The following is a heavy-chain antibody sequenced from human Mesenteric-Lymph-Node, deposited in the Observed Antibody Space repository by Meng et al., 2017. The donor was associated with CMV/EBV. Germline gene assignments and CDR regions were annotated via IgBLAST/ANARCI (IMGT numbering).Heavy chain of an antibody. D-gene: IGHD3-16*01. CDR3: ARGPTGHNYHYPPDY. J-gene: IGHJ4*02. CDR2: VNPKSGNT. Sequence: ASVNVSCKASGYTFTSYDINWVRQATGQGLEWMGWVNPKSGNTGHAQKFQGRVTITRNTSISTAYMELSSVGSEDTAVYYCARGPTGHNYHYPPDYWGQGTLVTVSS. CDR1: GYTFTSYD. V-gene: IGHV1-8*03.